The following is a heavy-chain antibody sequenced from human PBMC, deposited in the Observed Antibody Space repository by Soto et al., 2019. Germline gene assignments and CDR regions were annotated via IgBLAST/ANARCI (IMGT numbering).Heavy chain of an antibody. CDR3: ARESSSSCHDY. CDR2: ISAYNGNT. D-gene: IGHD6-13*01. CDR1: GYTFTSYG. V-gene: IGHV1-18*01. J-gene: IGHJ4*02. Sequence: QVQLVQSGAEVKKPGASVKVSCKASGYTFTSYGISWVRQAPGQGLEWMGWISAYNGNTNYAQKLQGRVTRTTDTPTSTAYMELRSLSSDDTAVYYCARESSSSCHDYWGQGTLVTVSS.